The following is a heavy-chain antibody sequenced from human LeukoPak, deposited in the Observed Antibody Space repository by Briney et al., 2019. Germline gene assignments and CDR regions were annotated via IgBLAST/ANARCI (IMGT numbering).Heavy chain of an antibody. V-gene: IGHV1-24*01. CDR1: GYTLTELS. CDR3: ATASTIVGATGY. J-gene: IGHJ4*02. Sequence: ASVKVSCKVSGYTLTELSMHWVRQAPGKGLEWMGGFDPEDGETIYAQKFQGRVTMTEDTSTDTAYMELSSLRSEDMAVYYCATASTIVGATGYWGQGTLVTVSS. CDR2: FDPEDGET. D-gene: IGHD1-26*01.